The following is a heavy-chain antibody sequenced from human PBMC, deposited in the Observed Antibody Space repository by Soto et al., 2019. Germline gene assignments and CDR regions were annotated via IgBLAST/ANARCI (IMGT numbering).Heavy chain of an antibody. Sequence: SETLSLTCTVSGGSIKSYWWSWIRQPAGKGLEWIGRVYSSGTTDYNPSLNSRATMSVETSKNQFSLKLSSVTAADTAVYYCARDIASYAYGEGYWGQGIQVTVSS. CDR1: GGSIKSYW. CDR3: ARDIASYAYGEGY. CDR2: VYSSGTT. J-gene: IGHJ4*02. D-gene: IGHD2-21*01. V-gene: IGHV4-4*07.